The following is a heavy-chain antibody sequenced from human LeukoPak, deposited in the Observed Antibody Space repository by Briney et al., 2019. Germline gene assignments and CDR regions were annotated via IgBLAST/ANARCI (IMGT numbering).Heavy chain of an antibody. J-gene: IGHJ4*02. V-gene: IGHV4-31*03. Sequence: SETLSLTCTVSGGSISSGGYYWSWIRQHPGKGLEWIGYIYYSGSTYYNPSLKSRVTISVDTSKNQFSLKLSSVTAADTAVYYCARDQITMVRGVTSFDYWGQGTLVTVSS. CDR3: ARDQITMVRGVTSFDY. CDR2: IYYSGST. D-gene: IGHD3-10*01. CDR1: GGSISSGGYY.